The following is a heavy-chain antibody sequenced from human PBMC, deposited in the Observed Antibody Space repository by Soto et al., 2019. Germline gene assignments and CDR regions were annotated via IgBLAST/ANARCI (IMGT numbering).Heavy chain of an antibody. CDR2: ISYDGGNK. V-gene: IGHV3-30-3*01. D-gene: IGHD2-15*01. Sequence: GGSLRLSCAASRFTFSNHAMHWVRQAPGKGLEWVAVISYDGGNKYYADSVKGRFTISRDNSKNTLYLQINSLRAEDTAAYYCARGVYCSGGSCYSYYYYYGMDVWGLGTTVTVSS. CDR3: ARGVYCSGGSCYSYYYYYGMDV. J-gene: IGHJ6*02. CDR1: RFTFSNHA.